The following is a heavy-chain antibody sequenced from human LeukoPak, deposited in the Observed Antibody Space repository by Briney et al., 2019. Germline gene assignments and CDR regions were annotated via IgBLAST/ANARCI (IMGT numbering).Heavy chain of an antibody. CDR2: INPYNGYR. Sequence: GASVKVSCKASGYTFNTYTITWVRQAPGQGLEWMGWINPYNGYRNYAQKLQGRVTMTTDTSTSTAYMELRSLSSDDTAVYYCARSGMVLRYLDWSLDDWGQGTLVTVS. J-gene: IGHJ4*02. D-gene: IGHD3-9*01. CDR3: ARSGMVLRYLDWSLDD. V-gene: IGHV1-18*01. CDR1: GYTFNTYT.